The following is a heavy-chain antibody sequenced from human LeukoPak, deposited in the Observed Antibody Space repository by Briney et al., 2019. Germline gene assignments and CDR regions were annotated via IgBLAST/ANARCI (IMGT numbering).Heavy chain of an antibody. V-gene: IGHV5-51*01. CDR3: ARHGRRSITIFGVVYGDY. J-gene: IGHJ4*01. CDR1: EYSFTSYW. CDR2: IYPGDSDT. D-gene: IGHD3-3*01. Sequence: GESLKISCKGSEYSFTSYWIGWVRQMPGKGLEWMGIIYPGDSDTRYSPSFQGQVTISADKSISTAYLQWSSLKASDTAMYYCARHGRRSITIFGVVYGDYWGQGTLVTVSS.